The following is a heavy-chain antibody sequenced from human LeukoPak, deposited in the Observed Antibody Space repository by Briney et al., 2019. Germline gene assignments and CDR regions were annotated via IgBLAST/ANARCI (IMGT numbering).Heavy chain of an antibody. Sequence: PGGSLRLSCAASGFTVSNNYMSWVRQAPGKGLEWVSVIYSGGSTYYADSVKGRFTISRDNSKNTLYLQMNSLRAEDTAVYYCAREGVGYPDAFDIWGQGTMVTVSS. CDR3: AREGVGYPDAFDI. J-gene: IGHJ3*02. V-gene: IGHV3-53*01. CDR1: GFTVSNNY. D-gene: IGHD2-15*01. CDR2: IYSGGST.